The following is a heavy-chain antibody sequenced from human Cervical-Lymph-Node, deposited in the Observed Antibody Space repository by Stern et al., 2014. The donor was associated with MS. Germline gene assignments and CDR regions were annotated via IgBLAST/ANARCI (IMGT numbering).Heavy chain of an antibody. CDR3: ARRVTRNNFDS. CDR1: GYNFTNYY. Sequence: VKLVESGAEVKKPGASMKVSCKASGYNFTNYYIHWVRQAPGQGLAWMGRINTNSGGKKYAQKVQGRVTLTRDTSVSTAYMEVSRLMFDDTAVYYCARRVTRNNFDSWGQGTLIIVSS. CDR2: INTNSGGK. V-gene: IGHV1-2*06. J-gene: IGHJ4*02. D-gene: IGHD4-17*01.